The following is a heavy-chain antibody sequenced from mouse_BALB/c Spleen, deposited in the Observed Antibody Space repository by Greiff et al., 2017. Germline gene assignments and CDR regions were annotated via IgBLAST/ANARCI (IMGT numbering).Heavy chain of an antibody. J-gene: IGHJ2*01. CDR3: ARPGDLDY. Sequence: EVQLQQSGAELVRPGALVKLSCKASGFNIKGYYMHWVKQRPEQGLEWIGWIDPENGNTIYDPKFQGKASITADTSSNTAYLQLSSLTSEDTAVYYCARPGDLDYWGQGTTLTVSS. V-gene: IGHV14-1*02. CDR2: IDPENGNT. CDR1: GFNIKGYY.